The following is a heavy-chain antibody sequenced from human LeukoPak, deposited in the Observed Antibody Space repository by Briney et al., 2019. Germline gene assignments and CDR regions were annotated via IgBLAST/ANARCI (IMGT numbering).Heavy chain of an antibody. CDR1: GGTFSSYT. D-gene: IGHD6-13*01. J-gene: IGHJ4*02. Sequence: SVKVSCKASGGTFSSYTISWVRQAPGQGLEWMGGIIPIFGTANYAQKFQGRVTITADESTSTAYMELSSLRSEDTAVYYCARGGRAAAGTVQYYFDYWGQGTLVTVSS. CDR2: IIPIFGTA. V-gene: IGHV1-69*13. CDR3: ARGGRAAAGTVQYYFDY.